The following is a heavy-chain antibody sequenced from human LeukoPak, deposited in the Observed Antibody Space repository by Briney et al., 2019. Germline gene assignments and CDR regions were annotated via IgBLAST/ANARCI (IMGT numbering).Heavy chain of an antibody. D-gene: IGHD3-10*01. CDR1: GGSFSGYY. CDR3: ARGGYYYGSGSYYTDY. J-gene: IGHJ4*02. Sequence: SETLSLTCAVYGGSFSGYYWSWIRQPPGKGLEWIGEINHSGSTNYNPSLKSRVTISVDKSKNQFSLKLSSVTAADTAVYSCARGGYYYGSGSYYTDYWGQGTLVTVSS. CDR2: INHSGST. V-gene: IGHV4-34*01.